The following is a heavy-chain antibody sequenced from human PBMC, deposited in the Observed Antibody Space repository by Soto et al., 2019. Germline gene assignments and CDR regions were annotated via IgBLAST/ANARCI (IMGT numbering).Heavy chain of an antibody. CDR3: ARPYDASLEYGMDV. D-gene: IGHD3-3*01. Sequence: EVQLVESGGGLVKPGGSLRLSCAASGFTFSSYSMNWVRQAPGKGLEWVSSISSSSSYIYYADSVKGRFTISRDNAKNSLYLQMNSLRAEDTAVYYCARPYDASLEYGMDVWGQGTTVTVSS. V-gene: IGHV3-21*01. J-gene: IGHJ6*02. CDR1: GFTFSSYS. CDR2: ISSSSSYI.